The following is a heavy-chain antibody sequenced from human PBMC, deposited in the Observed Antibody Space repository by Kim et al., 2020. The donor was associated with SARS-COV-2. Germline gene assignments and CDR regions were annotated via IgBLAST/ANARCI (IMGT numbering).Heavy chain of an antibody. CDR2: ISGSFPDT. CDR1: GFAFIDYD. J-gene: IGHJ4*01. V-gene: IGHV3-23*01. Sequence: GGSLRLSCAASGFAFIDYDMSWVRLAPGKGLEWVSVISGSFPDTKYADSVRGRFTISRDNSKNILFLQMDSLRVDYTAGYYFAKDLLYVPWRGFFD. D-gene: IGHD3-10*02. CDR3: AKDLLYVPWRGFFD.